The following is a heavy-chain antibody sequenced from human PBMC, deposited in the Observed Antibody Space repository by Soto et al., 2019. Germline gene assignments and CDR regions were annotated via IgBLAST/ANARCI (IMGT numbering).Heavy chain of an antibody. J-gene: IGHJ4*02. D-gene: IGHD2-15*01. Sequence: EVQLVESGGGLVQPGGSLRLSCEGSGFTFSGHYMDWVRQAPGKGLEWLGRIRNKPNGHTTAYAASVKGRFSISRDDSKNLVYLQMNSLKGEDTALYYCSTTVITATLFEYWGQGTLVAVSS. CDR2: IRNKPNGHTT. CDR3: STTVITATLFEY. CDR1: GFTFSGHY. V-gene: IGHV3-72*01.